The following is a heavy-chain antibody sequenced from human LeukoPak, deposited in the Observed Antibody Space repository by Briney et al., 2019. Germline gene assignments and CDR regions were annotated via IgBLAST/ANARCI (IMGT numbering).Heavy chain of an antibody. D-gene: IGHD4-17*01. CDR2: IYGGGSGST. CDR3: AKDFTPDGVWDIDY. Sequence: GGSLRLSCVASGFTFSKYTMRVRQAPGKGLEWVSGIYGGGSGSTLYAESVKGRFTISRDNSKNTLYLQMNSLRDEDTAIYYCAKDFTPDGVWDIDYWGRGTLITVSS. J-gene: IGHJ4*02. V-gene: IGHV3-23*01. CDR1: GFTFSKYT.